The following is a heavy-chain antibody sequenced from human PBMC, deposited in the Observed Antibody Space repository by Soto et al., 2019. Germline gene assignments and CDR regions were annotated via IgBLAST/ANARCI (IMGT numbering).Heavy chain of an antibody. Sequence: QVQLVESGGGVVQPGRSLRLSCAASGFTFSRYGMHWVRQAPGKRLEWVAVVSFGGGTTYYADSVKGRFTISRDNSKNTLNLEMDSLAPEDTAVYYCGKEGSSGKFTFDIWGQGTMVTVSS. CDR3: GKEGSSGKFTFDI. J-gene: IGHJ3*02. D-gene: IGHD6-13*01. V-gene: IGHV3-30*18. CDR1: GFTFSRYG. CDR2: VSFGGGTT.